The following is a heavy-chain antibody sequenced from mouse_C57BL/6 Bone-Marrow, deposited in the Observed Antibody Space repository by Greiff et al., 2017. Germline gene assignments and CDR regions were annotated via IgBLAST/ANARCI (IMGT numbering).Heavy chain of an antibody. V-gene: IGHV1-42*01. J-gene: IGHJ2*01. CDR1: GYSFTGYY. CDR2: INPSTGGT. D-gene: IGHD1-1*01. Sequence: DVQLQESGPELVKPGASVKISCKASGYSFTGYYMNWVKQSPEKSLEWIGEINPSTGGTTYNQKFKAKATLTVDKSSSTAYMQLKSLTSEDSAVYYCASYGPYYFDYWGQGTTLTVSS. CDR3: ASYGPYYFDY.